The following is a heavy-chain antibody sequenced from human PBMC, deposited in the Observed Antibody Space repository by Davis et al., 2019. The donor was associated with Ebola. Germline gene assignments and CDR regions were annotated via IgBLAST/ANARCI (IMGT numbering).Heavy chain of an antibody. CDR2: ISGSGSTI. CDR1: GFTFSDYY. D-gene: IGHD1-26*01. Sequence: GGSLRLSCAASGFTFSDYYMSWIRQAPGKGLEWVSYISGSGSTIYYADSVKGRFTISRDNAKNSLYLQMNSLRAEDTAVYYCARETYSGSYFDYWGQGTLVTVSS. J-gene: IGHJ4*02. CDR3: ARETYSGSYFDY. V-gene: IGHV3-11*01.